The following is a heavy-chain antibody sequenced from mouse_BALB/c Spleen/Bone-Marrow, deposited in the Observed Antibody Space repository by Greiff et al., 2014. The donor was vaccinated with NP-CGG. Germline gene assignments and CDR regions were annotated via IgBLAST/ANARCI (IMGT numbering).Heavy chain of an antibody. J-gene: IGHJ2*01. CDR3: ARIYYYVREN. CDR2: INPSTGYT. CDR1: GYTFTNYW. V-gene: IGHV1-7*01. D-gene: IGHD1-1*01. Sequence: QVQLQQSGAELAKPGASVKMSCKASGYTFTNYWMHWVKQRPGQGLEWIGYINPSTGYTEYNQKFKDKATLTADKSSSTAYMQLSSLTSEDAAVYYCARIYYYVRENWGQGTTPTV.